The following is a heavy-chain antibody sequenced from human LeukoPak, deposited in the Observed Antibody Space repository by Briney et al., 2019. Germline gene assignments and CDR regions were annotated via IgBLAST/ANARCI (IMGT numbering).Heavy chain of an antibody. D-gene: IGHD1-1*01. Sequence: ASVKVSCKASGYNFITYGISWVRQAPGQGLEWMGWISAYNGNTNYAQKLQGRVTMTTDTSTSTAYMELRSLRSDDTAVYYCARVALGNDGAFDIWGQGTMVTVSS. J-gene: IGHJ3*02. V-gene: IGHV1-18*01. CDR2: ISAYNGNT. CDR1: GYNFITYG. CDR3: ARVALGNDGAFDI.